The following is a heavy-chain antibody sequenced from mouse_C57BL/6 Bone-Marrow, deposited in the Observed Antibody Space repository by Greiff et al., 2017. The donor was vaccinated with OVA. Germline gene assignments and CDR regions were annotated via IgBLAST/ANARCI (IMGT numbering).Heavy chain of an antibody. CDR1: GYTFTSYW. J-gene: IGHJ4*01. D-gene: IGHD1-1*01. CDR3: AIRTYYYGSSSYYYAMDY. V-gene: IGHV1-74*01. Sequence: QVQLQQPGAELVKPGASVKVSCKASGYTFTSYWMHWVKQRPGQGLEWIGRIHPSDSDTNYNQKFKGKATLTVDKSSSTAYMQLSSLTSEDSAVYYCAIRTYYYGSSSYYYAMDYWGQGTSVTVSS. CDR2: IHPSDSDT.